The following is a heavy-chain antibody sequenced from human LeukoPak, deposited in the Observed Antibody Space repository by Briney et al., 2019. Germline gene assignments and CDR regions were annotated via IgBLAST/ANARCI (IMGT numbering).Heavy chain of an antibody. V-gene: IGHV3-30*02. D-gene: IGHD6-6*01. Sequence: GGSLRLSCAASGFTFSSYGMHRVRQAPGKGLEWVAFIRYDGSNKYYADSVKGRFTISRDNSKNTLYLQMNSLRAEDTAVYYCAKDREVSIAARPDAFDIWGQGTMVTVSS. CDR2: IRYDGSNK. CDR1: GFTFSSYG. CDR3: AKDREVSIAARPDAFDI. J-gene: IGHJ3*02.